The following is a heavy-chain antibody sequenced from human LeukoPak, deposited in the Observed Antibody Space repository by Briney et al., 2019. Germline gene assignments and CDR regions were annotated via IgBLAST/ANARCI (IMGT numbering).Heavy chain of an antibody. Sequence: ASVKVSCKASGYTLTGYYMHWVRQAPGQGLEWMGWINPNSGGTNYAQKFQGRVTMTRDTSISTAYMELSRLRSDDTAVYYCARVGSLRYCSGGSCYNWFDPWGQGTLVTVSS. CDR1: GYTLTGYY. J-gene: IGHJ5*02. V-gene: IGHV1-2*02. D-gene: IGHD2-15*01. CDR2: INPNSGGT. CDR3: ARVGSLRYCSGGSCYNWFDP.